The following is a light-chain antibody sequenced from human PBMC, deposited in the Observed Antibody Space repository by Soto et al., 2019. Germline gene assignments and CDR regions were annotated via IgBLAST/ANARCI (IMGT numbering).Light chain of an antibody. V-gene: IGKV1-39*01. J-gene: IGKJ1*01. Sequence: DIQVTQSPSSLSASVGDRVTITCRASQSIFNYLNWYQQKPGKAPKLLIYAASIWQSGVPSRFSGGGAGTDFTLTISSLQPEDFATYYCQQSYSSPWTFGLGTKVEIK. CDR2: AAS. CDR1: QSIFNY. CDR3: QQSYSSPWT.